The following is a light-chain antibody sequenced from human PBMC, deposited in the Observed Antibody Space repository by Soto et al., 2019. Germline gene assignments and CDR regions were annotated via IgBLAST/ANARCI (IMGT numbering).Light chain of an antibody. CDR2: EGS. J-gene: IGLJ3*02. CDR1: SSDVGSYNL. CDR3: CSYAGSRV. Sequence: SCTGTSSDVGSYNLVSWYQQHPGKAPKLMIYEGSKRPSGVSNRFSGSKSGNTASLTISGLQAEDEADYYCCSYAGSRVFGGGTQLTVL. V-gene: IGLV2-23*01.